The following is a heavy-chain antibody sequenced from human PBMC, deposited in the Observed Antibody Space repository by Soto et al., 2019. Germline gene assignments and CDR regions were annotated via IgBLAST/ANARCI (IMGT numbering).Heavy chain of an antibody. D-gene: IGHD1-1*01. Sequence: VQLVQSGAEVKKPGSSVKLSCKASGGTFNRYTISWVRQAPGHGLEWMGGIIPIFGTANYAQKCQGRVAIIADESTSAAYMELRSLKSEDTAVYYCALWGFRDGNNSKYNYSGMDVWSQGTTVTVSS. V-gene: IGHV1-69*01. CDR3: ALWGFRDGNNSKYNYSGMDV. CDR1: GGTFNRYT. CDR2: IIPIFGTA. J-gene: IGHJ6*02.